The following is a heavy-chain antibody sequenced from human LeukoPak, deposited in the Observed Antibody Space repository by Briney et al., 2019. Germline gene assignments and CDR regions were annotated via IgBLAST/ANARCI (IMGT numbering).Heavy chain of an antibody. V-gene: IGHV1-3*01. J-gene: IGHJ4*02. Sequence: ASVKVSCKASGYTFTSYAMHWVRQAPGQRLEWMGWINAGNGNTKYSQKFQGRVTITRDTSASTAYMELSSLRSEDTAVYYCARDTSSDLVRILDYWGQGTLVTVSS. CDR3: ARDTSSDLVRILDY. CDR1: GYTFTSYA. CDR2: INAGNGNT. D-gene: IGHD2-2*01.